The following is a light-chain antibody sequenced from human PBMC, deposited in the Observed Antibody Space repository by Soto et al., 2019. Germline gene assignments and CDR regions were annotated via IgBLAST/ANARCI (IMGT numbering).Light chain of an antibody. CDR3: QQLNSYPIT. CDR2: AAS. V-gene: IGKV1-9*01. Sequence: DIQMTQSPSSLSASVGDRVTIPCRASQDISNYLAWYQQKPGKVPRLLIYAASTLQSGVPSRFSGSGSGTEFTLTISSLQPEDFATYYCQQLNSYPITFGQGTRLEI. CDR1: QDISNY. J-gene: IGKJ5*01.